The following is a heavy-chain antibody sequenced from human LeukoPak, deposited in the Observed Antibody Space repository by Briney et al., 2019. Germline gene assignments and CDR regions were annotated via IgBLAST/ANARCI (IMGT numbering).Heavy chain of an antibody. J-gene: IGHJ4*02. CDR1: GLTFSGHW. Sequence: GGSLRLSCTASGLTFSGHWMTWVRQTPGKGLEWVASMNSDGSEKYYVDSVRGRFTISREDAEKSVYLQINSLRVEDTAVYSCARGASNLAYWGQGTLVTVS. V-gene: IGHV3-7*03. CDR3: ARGASNLAY. D-gene: IGHD2/OR15-2a*01. CDR2: MNSDGSEK.